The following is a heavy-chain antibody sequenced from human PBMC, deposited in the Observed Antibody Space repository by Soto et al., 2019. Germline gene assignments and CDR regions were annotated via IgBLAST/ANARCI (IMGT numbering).Heavy chain of an antibody. Sequence: SDTLSLTCSFSGASVTSYYWIWIRQSPKKSLEWIGQIYYTGTTKYNPSLESRVTISLDATDKQFSLNLNSVTAADTAVYFCACGNSDSDFDYWGQGALVTVSS. CDR2: IYYTGTT. CDR3: ACGNSDSDFDY. V-gene: IGHV4-59*02. J-gene: IGHJ4*02. CDR1: GASVTSYY. D-gene: IGHD1-1*01.